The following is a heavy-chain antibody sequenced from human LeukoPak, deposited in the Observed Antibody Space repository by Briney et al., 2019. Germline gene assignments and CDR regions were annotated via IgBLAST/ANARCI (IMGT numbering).Heavy chain of an antibody. V-gene: IGHV3-48*04. J-gene: IGHJ4*02. CDR1: GFTFSDYS. CDR3: ARDLNWGFDY. Sequence: QSGGSLRLSCATSGFTFSDYSMNWVRQAPGKGLEWVSNIRGSGPGSGSGTYYADSVKGRFIISRDNAKNLVYLQMNSLRAEDSAFYYCARDLNWGFDYWGQGALVTVSS. D-gene: IGHD7-27*01. CDR2: IRGSGPGSGSGT.